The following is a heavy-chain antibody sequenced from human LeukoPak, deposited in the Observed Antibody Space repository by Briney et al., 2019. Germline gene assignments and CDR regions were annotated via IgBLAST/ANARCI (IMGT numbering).Heavy chain of an antibody. CDR2: IKEDGSEK. J-gene: IGHJ3*02. D-gene: IGHD3-3*01. Sequence: GGFLRLSCAASGFTISDYWMSWVRQAPGKGLEWVANIKEDGSEKNYVDSAKGRFTISRDNAKNSLYLQMNNLRAEDTAVYYCASKGGSFTISGVLYNDAFAIWGQGTMVTVSA. V-gene: IGHV3-7*01. CDR1: GFTISDYW. CDR3: ASKGGSFTISGVLYNDAFAI.